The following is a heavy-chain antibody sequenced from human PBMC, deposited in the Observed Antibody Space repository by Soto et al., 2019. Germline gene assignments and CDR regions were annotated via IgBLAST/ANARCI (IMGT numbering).Heavy chain of an antibody. CDR3: TTDLQNRRYTCNVY. CDR1: GFSFSDAW. D-gene: IGHD1-20*01. V-gene: IGHV3-15*07. Sequence: EVQLAVSGGGFVKPGGSLRLSCAVSGFSFSDAWLNWVRQAPGKGLEWVGRIKTNSDSAATYYAAPVKGRFIISRDDSKNTLFLQLNSLQAEDTAVYYCTTDLQNRRYTCNVYWGQGTLVTVSS. CDR2: IKTNSDSAAT. J-gene: IGHJ4*02.